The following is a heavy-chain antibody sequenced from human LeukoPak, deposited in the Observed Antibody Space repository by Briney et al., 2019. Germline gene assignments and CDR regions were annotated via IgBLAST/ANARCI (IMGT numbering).Heavy chain of an antibody. J-gene: IGHJ6*02. Sequence: SETLSLTCAVSGGSISSSNWWSWVRQPPGKGLEWIGEMYHSGSTNYNPSLKSRVTISVDKSKNQCSLKLSSVTAADTAVYYCARTTYYYDSSASSPSYGMDVWGQGTTVTVSS. D-gene: IGHD3-22*01. CDR2: MYHSGST. CDR1: GGSISSSNW. V-gene: IGHV4-4*02. CDR3: ARTTYYYDSSASSPSYGMDV.